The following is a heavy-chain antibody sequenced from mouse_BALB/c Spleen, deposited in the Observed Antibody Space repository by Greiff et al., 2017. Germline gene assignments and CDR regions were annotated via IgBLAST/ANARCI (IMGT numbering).Heavy chain of an antibody. CDR1: GFTFSDYY. CDR2: ISDGGSYT. CDR3: ARGLRGKVLSWFAY. D-gene: IGHD2-14*01. J-gene: IGHJ3*01. Sequence: EVQVVESGGGLVKPGGSLKLSCAASGFTFSDYYMYWVRQTPEKRLEWVATISDGGSYTYYPDSVKGRFTISRDNAKNNLYLQMSSLKSEDTAMYYCARGLRGKVLSWFAYWGQGTLVTVSA. V-gene: IGHV5-4*02.